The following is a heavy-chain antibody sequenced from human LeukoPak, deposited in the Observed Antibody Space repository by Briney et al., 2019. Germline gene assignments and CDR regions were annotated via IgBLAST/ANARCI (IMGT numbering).Heavy chain of an antibody. D-gene: IGHD2-8*01. CDR3: AKTFQWYYMDV. CDR1: GFTFSSYC. CDR2: ISGSGGST. Sequence: GGTLRLSCAASGFTFSSYCMSWVRQAPGKGLEWVSVISGSGGSTYYADSVKGRFTISRDNSKNTLYLQMNSLRAEDTAVYYCAKTFQWYYMDVWGKGTTVTISS. V-gene: IGHV3-23*01. J-gene: IGHJ6*03.